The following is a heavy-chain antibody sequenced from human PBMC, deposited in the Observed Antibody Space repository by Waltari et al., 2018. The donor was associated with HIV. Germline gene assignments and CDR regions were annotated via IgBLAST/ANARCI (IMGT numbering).Heavy chain of an antibody. CDR1: GGPLSSGRYF. CDR3: AIARQTIAGVVRSWFDS. Sequence: QVQLQESGPGLVNPSQPLSLTCTVSGGPLSSGRYFWGWIRQPAVKGPEYIGRIYSNGHTSHSPSLMIRVTMSVASSTNQFSLRLGSVTAGDTAEYYWAIARQTIAGVVRSWFDSWGQGTLVTVSS. V-gene: IGHV4-61*02. CDR2: IYSNGHT. J-gene: IGHJ5*01. D-gene: IGHD3-3*01.